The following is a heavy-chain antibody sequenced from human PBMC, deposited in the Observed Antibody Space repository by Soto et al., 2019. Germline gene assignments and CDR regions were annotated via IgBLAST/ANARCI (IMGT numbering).Heavy chain of an antibody. Sequence: QVQLVESGGGVVQPGRSLRLSCAASGFTFSSYAMHWVRQAPGKGLEWVAVISYDGSNKYYADSVKGRFTISRDNSKNTLYLQMNSLRAEDTAVYYGARDLTGLGSFDYWGQGTLVTVSS. CDR2: ISYDGSNK. CDR1: GFTFSSYA. J-gene: IGHJ4*02. V-gene: IGHV3-30-3*01. D-gene: IGHD7-27*01. CDR3: ARDLTGLGSFDY.